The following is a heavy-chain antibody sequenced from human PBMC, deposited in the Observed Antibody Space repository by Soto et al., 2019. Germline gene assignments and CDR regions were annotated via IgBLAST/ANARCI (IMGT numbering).Heavy chain of an antibody. Sequence: SETLSLTCTVSGGSISSSSYYWGWIRQPPGKGLEWIGSIYYSGSTYYNPSLKSRVTISVDTSKNQFSLKLSSVTAADTAVYYCARLAPGSIAVAGFYYYYYGMDVWGQGTKVTVSS. V-gene: IGHV4-39*01. CDR3: ARLAPGSIAVAGFYYYYYGMDV. J-gene: IGHJ6*02. D-gene: IGHD6-19*01. CDR2: IYYSGST. CDR1: GGSISSSSYY.